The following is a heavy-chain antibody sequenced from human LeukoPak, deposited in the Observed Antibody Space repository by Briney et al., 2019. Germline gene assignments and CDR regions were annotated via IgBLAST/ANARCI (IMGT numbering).Heavy chain of an antibody. CDR1: GFTFTNYA. CDR3: AKDCNGGNCYIDY. J-gene: IGHJ4*02. Sequence: PGGSLRLSCAASGFTFTNYAMSWVRQAPRKGLEWVSGMSGRGVSTYYADSVKGRFTISSDNSKNTLYLQMNSLRAEDTAIYYCAKDCNGGNCYIDYWGQGTLVTVAS. V-gene: IGHV3-23*01. D-gene: IGHD2-15*01. CDR2: MSGRGVST.